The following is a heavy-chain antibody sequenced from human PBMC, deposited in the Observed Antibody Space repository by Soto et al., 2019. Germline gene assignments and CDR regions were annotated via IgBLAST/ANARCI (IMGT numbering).Heavy chain of an antibody. CDR1: GLTFRRYW. J-gene: IGHJ6*02. CDR3: SSYDFLSGHLLPYA. D-gene: IGHD3-3*01. CDR2: INSDGTSS. Sequence: PGGSLRLSCEASGLTFRRYWMHWVRQVPGKGLVWVSSINSDGTSSTYADSVKGRFTISRDNAKNTVYLQMNSLRAEDTAIYYCSSYDFLSGHLLPYAWGQGTMVTVSS. V-gene: IGHV3-74*03.